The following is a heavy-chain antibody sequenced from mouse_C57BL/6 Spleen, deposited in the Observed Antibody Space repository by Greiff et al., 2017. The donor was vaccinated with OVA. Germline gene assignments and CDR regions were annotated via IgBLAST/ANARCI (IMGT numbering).Heavy chain of an antibody. V-gene: IGHV5-16*01. CDR3: ARDPYYYGSPWYFDV. J-gene: IGHJ1*03. D-gene: IGHD1-1*01. CDR1: GFTFSDYY. Sequence: EVKVVESEGGLVQPGSSMKLSCTASGFTFSDYYMAWVRQVPEKGLEWVANINYDGSSTYYLDSLKSRFIISRDNAKNILYLQMSSLKSEDTATYYCARDPYYYGSPWYFDVWGTGTTVTVSS. CDR2: INYDGSST.